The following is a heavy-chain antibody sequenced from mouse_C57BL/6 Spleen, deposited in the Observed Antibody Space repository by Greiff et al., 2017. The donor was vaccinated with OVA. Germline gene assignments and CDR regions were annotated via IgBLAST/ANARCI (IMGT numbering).Heavy chain of an antibody. CDR1: GYSFTGYY. CDR3: AVNYDGYLFDY. V-gene: IGHV1-42*01. J-gene: IGHJ2*01. CDR2: INPSTGGT. Sequence: EVKLQESGPELVKPGASVKISCKASGYSFTGYYMNWVKQSPEKSLEWIGEINPSTGGTTYNQKFKAKATLTVDKSSSTAYMQLKSLTSEDSAVYYCAVNYDGYLFDYWGQGTTLTVSS. D-gene: IGHD2-3*01.